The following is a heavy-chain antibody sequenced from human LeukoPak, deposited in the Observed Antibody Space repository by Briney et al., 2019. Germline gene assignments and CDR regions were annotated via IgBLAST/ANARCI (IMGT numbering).Heavy chain of an antibody. CDR1: GFTFSSYS. D-gene: IGHD6-19*01. CDR3: AREMLAAVAAQS. J-gene: IGHJ5*02. CDR2: ISSSSSYI. Sequence: GGSLRLSCAASGFTFSSYSMNWVRQAPGKGLEWVSFISSSSSYIYYADSVKGRFTISRDNAKNSLYLQMNSLRAEDTAVYYCAREMLAAVAAQSWGQGTLVTVSS. V-gene: IGHV3-21*01.